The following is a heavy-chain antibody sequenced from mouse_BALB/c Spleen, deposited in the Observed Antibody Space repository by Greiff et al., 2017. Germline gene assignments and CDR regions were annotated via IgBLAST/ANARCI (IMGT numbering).Heavy chain of an antibody. CDR1: GFTFSDYG. D-gene: IGHD2-14*01. CDR2: ISNLAYSI. J-gene: IGHJ1*01. Sequence: EVKLVESGGGLVQPGGSRKLSCAASGFTFSDYGMAWVRQAPGKGPEWVAFISNLAYSIYYADTVTGRFTISRENAKNTLYLEMSSLRSEDTAMYYCARDNYRYDGGYFDVWGAGTTVTVSS. CDR3: ARDNYRYDGGYFDV. V-gene: IGHV5-15*02.